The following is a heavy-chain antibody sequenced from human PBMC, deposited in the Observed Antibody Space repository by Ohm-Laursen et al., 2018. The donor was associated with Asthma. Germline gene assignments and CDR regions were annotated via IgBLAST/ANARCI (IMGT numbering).Heavy chain of an antibody. V-gene: IGHV3-7*05. CDR2: IYPDGGEK. CDR3: AKANEWSNYYYFDY. J-gene: IGHJ4*02. Sequence: GSLRLSCTASGLPFSNFWMSWVRQAPGKGLEWVANIYPDGGEKYYVDSVDGRFTISRDNAKNSLYLQMNSLRAEDTAVYYCAKANEWSNYYYFDYWGQGTLVTVSS. D-gene: IGHD3-3*01. CDR1: GLPFSNFW.